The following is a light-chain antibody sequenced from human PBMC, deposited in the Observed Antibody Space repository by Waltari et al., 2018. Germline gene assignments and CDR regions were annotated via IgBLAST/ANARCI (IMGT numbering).Light chain of an antibody. V-gene: IGKV1-5*03. CDR3: QQYHSFSRFA. CDR2: KAS. J-gene: IGKJ3*01. CDR1: QRITTW. Sequence: DIQMTQSPSTLSASVGDRVTITCRGSQRITTWLAWYQQTPGRAPKLLSYKASTLQSGVPSRFSASGSGTEFTLTISSLQPDDFATYYCQQYHSFSRFAFGPGTKVHLK.